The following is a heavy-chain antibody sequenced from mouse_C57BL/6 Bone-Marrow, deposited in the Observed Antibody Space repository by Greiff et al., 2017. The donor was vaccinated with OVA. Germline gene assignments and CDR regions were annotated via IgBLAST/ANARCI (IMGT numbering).Heavy chain of an antibody. CDR2: ISDGGSYT. V-gene: IGHV5-4*03. CDR3: ARVMVTTGGFDY. D-gene: IGHD2-2*01. Sequence: EVMLVESGGGLVKPGGSLKLSCAASGFTFSSYAMSWVRQTPEKRLEWVATISDGGSYTYYPDNVKGRFTISRDNAKNNLYLQMSHLKSEDTAMYYCARVMVTTGGFDYWGQGTTLTVSS. CDR1: GFTFSSYA. J-gene: IGHJ2*01.